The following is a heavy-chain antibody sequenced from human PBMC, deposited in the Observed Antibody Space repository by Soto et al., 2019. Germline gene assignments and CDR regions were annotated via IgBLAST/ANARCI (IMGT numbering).Heavy chain of an antibody. V-gene: IGHV1-24*01. J-gene: IGHJ6*02. D-gene: IGHD2-15*01. Sequence: ASVKVSCKVSGYTLTELSMPWVRQAPGKGLEWMGGFDPEDGETIYAQKFQGRVTMTEDTSTDTAYMELSSLRSEDTAVYYCATGQYCSGGSCYSNYYGMDVWGQGTTVTVSS. CDR2: FDPEDGET. CDR1: GYTLTELS. CDR3: ATGQYCSGGSCYSNYYGMDV.